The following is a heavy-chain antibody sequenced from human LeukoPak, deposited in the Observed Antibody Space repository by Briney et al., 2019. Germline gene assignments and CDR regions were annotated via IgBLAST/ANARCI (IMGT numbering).Heavy chain of an antibody. J-gene: IGHJ4*02. CDR1: RFTFSTYA. CDR3: AKIPLGSHWVDFDY. V-gene: IGHV3-23*01. Sequence: GVSLSLFCAASRFTFSTYAMSWVPQSPGKGLEGVSGISGSGGNTYYTDSVKGRFTTSRDNSKNTLYLQMNSLRGEDTAVYYCAKIPLGSHWVDFDYWGQGTLVTVSS. D-gene: IGHD3-10*01. CDR2: ISGSGGNT.